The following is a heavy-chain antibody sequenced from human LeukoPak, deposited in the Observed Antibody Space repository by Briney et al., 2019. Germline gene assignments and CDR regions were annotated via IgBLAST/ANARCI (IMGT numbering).Heavy chain of an antibody. Sequence: TSETLSLTCTVSGGSISSYDWSWVRQPPGKGLEWMGDIYYSGSTNYNPALKRRGTISVDASKHQLSLKLSSVTAADTAVYYCSRSGDSSGYYLSYFEYWGQGPLVTVSS. D-gene: IGHD3-22*01. CDR3: SRSGDSSGYYLSYFEY. V-gene: IGHV4-59*01. CDR1: GGSISSYD. J-gene: IGHJ4*02. CDR2: IYYSGST.